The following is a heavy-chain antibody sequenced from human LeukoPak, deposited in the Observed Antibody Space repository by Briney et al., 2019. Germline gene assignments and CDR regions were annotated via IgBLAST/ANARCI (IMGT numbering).Heavy chain of an antibody. CDR2: IYHSGST. CDR3: ARHKESYSPGDY. J-gene: IGHJ4*02. Sequence: SETLSLTCTVSGYSISSGYYWGWIRQPPGRGLEWIGSIYHSGSTYYNPSLKSRVTISVDTSKNQFSLKLSSVTAADTAVYYCARHKESYSPGDYWGQGTLVTVSS. CDR1: GYSISSGYY. V-gene: IGHV4-38-2*02. D-gene: IGHD3-16*01.